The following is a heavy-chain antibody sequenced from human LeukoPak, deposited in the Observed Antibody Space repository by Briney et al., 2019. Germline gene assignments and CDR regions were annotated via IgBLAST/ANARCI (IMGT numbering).Heavy chain of an antibody. Sequence: ASVKVSCKASGYTFTSYDINWVRQATGQGLEWMGIINPSGGNTGYAQKFQGRVTMTRDMSTSTVYMELSSLRSEDTAMYYCARDGEETAMVDGRYWGQGTLVTVSS. V-gene: IGHV1-46*01. CDR1: GYTFTSYD. CDR2: INPSGGNT. CDR3: ARDGEETAMVDGRY. D-gene: IGHD5-18*01. J-gene: IGHJ4*02.